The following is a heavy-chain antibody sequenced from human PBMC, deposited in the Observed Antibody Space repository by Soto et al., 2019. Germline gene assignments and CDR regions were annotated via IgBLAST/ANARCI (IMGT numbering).Heavy chain of an antibody. V-gene: IGHV1-69*12. Sequence: QVQLVQSGAEVKKPGSSVKVSCKASGGTFSSYAISWVRQAPGQGLEWMGGITPIFGTANHAQNFQGRATITADESTSXXSVELSSLRSADTAVYYCARVVTVIKTINHWYFDLRGPSTLGSVSA. J-gene: IGHJ2*01. CDR1: GGTFSSYA. D-gene: IGHD4-17*01. CDR2: ITPIFGTA. CDR3: ARVVTVIKTINHWYFDL.